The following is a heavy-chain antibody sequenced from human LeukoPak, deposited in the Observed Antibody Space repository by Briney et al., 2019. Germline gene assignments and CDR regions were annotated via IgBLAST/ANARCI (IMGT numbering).Heavy chain of an antibody. CDR1: GFTVSSNY. V-gene: IGHV3-66*02. J-gene: IGHJ4*02. CDR3: AREFYTVTTSGGY. D-gene: IGHD4-17*01. Sequence: HAGGSLRLSCAASGFTVSSNYMSWVRQAPGKGLEWVSVIYSGGGTYYADSVKGRFTISRDNSKNTLYLQMNSLRAEDTAVYYCAREFYTVTTSGGYWGQGTLVTVSS. CDR2: IYSGGGT.